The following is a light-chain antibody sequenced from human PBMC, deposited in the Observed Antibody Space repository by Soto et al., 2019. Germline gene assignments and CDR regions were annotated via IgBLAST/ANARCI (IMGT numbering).Light chain of an antibody. CDR3: GTWDSIMSAVV. CDR1: SSNIGNNY. V-gene: IGLV1-51*01. Sequence: QSVLTQPHSVSTAPGQKVTISCSGSSSNIGNNYVSWYQQLPGTAPKLLIYDNNKRPSGIPDRFSGSKSGTSATLGITGLKTGDEADYYCGTWDSIMSAVVFGGGTKLTVL. J-gene: IGLJ2*01. CDR2: DNN.